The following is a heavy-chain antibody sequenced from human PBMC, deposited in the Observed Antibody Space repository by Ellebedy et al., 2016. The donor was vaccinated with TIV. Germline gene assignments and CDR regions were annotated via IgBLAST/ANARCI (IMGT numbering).Heavy chain of an antibody. CDR1: GFTFSDYF. D-gene: IGHD3-9*01. J-gene: IGHJ6*02. V-gene: IGHV3-11*01. Sequence: PGGSLRLSCAGSGFTFSDYFMSWVRQAPGKGLEWISYIPASGTGIYYADSVKGRFTVARDNAKNSVYLQMNSLRADDTTVYYCARAREPGYFAYYYYGMDVWGQGTTVTVSS. CDR3: ARAREPGYFAYYYYGMDV. CDR2: IPASGTGI.